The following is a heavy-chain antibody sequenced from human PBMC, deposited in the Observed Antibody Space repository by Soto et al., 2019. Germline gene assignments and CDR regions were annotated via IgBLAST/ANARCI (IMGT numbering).Heavy chain of an antibody. D-gene: IGHD6-6*01. Sequence: SETLSLTCTVSGGSISSYYWSWIRQPPGRGLEWNGYIYYSGSTNYNPSLKSRVTISVDTSKNQFFLKLSSVTAADTAVYYCARRMEYSSSSSHYYYYYMDVWGKGTTVTVSS. CDR3: ARRMEYSSSSSHYYYYYMDV. J-gene: IGHJ6*03. CDR1: GGSISSYY. CDR2: IYYSGST. V-gene: IGHV4-59*01.